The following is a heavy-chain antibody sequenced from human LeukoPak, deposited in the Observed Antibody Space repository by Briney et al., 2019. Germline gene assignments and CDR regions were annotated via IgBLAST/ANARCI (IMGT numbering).Heavy chain of an antibody. CDR3: ARVGPAIYGSRTYINYDYYYMDV. Sequence: SVKVSCKASGYTFTSYAMNWVRQAPGQGLEWMGGIFPISGTTNNAQKFQGRVTMTADESTSTAYLELSSLRSEDTAVYYCARVGPAIYGSRTYINYDYYYMDVWGEGTTVSISS. V-gene: IGHV1-69*13. CDR1: GYTFTSYA. J-gene: IGHJ6*03. D-gene: IGHD3-10*01. CDR2: IFPISGTT.